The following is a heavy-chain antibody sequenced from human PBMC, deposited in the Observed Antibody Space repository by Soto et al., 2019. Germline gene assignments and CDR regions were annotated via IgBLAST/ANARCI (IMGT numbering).Heavy chain of an antibody. CDR2: ISWNSGSI. CDR3: AKDTEITIFGVAKQYGMHV. V-gene: IGHV3-9*01. J-gene: IGHJ6*02. Sequence: GGSLRLSCAASGFTFDDYAMHWVRQAPGKGLEWVSGISWNSGSIGYADSVKGRFTISRDNAKSSLYLQMNSLRAEDTALYYCAKDTEITIFGVAKQYGMHVWGQGTTVTV. D-gene: IGHD3-3*01. CDR1: GFTFDDYA.